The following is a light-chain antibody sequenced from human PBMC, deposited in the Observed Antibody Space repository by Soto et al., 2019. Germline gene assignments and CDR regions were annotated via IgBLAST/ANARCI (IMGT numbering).Light chain of an antibody. CDR1: SSDVGAYNY. V-gene: IGLV2-14*03. CDR3: SSYTSSSTPYV. Sequence: QSALTQPASVSGSPGQSITISCTGTSSDVGAYNYVSWYQHHPGKAPKLIIYDVSNRPSGISNRFSGSKSGNTASLTISGLQAEDEADYYCSSYTSSSTPYVFGTGTQVTVL. CDR2: DVS. J-gene: IGLJ1*01.